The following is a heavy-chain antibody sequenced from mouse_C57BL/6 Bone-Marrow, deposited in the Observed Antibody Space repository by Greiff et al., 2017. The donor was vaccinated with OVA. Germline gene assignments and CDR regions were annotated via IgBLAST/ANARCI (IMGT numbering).Heavy chain of an antibody. CDR3: ARWGYGSAWFAY. V-gene: IGHV1-61*01. D-gene: IGHD1-1*01. CDR1: GYTFTSYW. J-gene: IGHJ3*01. Sequence: QVQLQQPGAELVRPGSSVKLSCKASGYTFTSYWMDWVKQRPGQGLEWIGNIYPSDSETNYNQKFKDKATLTVDKSSSTAYMQLSSLTSEDSAVYYCARWGYGSAWFAYWGQGTLVTVSA. CDR2: IYPSDSET.